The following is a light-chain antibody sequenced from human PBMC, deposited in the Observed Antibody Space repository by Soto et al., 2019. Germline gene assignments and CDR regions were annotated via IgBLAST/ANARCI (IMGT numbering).Light chain of an antibody. CDR1: SSNIGNNY. Sequence: QSVLTQPPSVSAAPGQKVTLSCSRSSSNIGNNYVSWYQQLPGTAHKLLIYENIKRPSGFPDGFAASKSGTSAPWGITGLQTGDEANYYCVTWDNSLSGWVFGAGTKVPVL. CDR2: ENI. CDR3: VTWDNSLSGWV. J-gene: IGLJ1*01. V-gene: IGLV1-51*02.